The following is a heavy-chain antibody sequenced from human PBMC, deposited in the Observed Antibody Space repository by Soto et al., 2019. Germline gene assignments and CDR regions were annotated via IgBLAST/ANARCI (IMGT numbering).Heavy chain of an antibody. J-gene: IGHJ6*02. V-gene: IGHV1-8*01. D-gene: IGHD3-9*01. CDR2: MNPNSGNT. CDR3: ARVGRYYDILTGYWPGGMDV. Sequence: ASVKVSCKASGYTFTSYDINWVRQATGQGLEWMGWMNPNSGNTGYAQKFQGRVTMTTDTSTSTAYMELRSLRSDDTAVYYCARVGRYYDILTGYWPGGMDVWGQGTTVTVSS. CDR1: GYTFTSYD.